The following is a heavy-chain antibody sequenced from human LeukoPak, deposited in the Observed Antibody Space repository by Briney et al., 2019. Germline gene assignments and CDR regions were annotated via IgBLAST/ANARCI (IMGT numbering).Heavy chain of an antibody. D-gene: IGHD6-13*01. CDR3: ARCDAYSSSHFDY. CDR1: GYTFTSYC. J-gene: IGHJ4*02. CDR2: ISAYNGNT. Sequence: GASVKVSCKASGYTFTSYCIRWVGQAPAQGLAGMGWISAYNGNTNYAQKLQGRVTMTTDTSTSTAYMELRSLRSDDTAVYYCARCDAYSSSHFDYWGQGTLVTVSS. V-gene: IGHV1-18*01.